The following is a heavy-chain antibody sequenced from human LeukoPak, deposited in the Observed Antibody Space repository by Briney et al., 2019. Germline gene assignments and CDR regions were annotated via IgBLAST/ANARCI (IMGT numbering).Heavy chain of an antibody. CDR2: ISGGGST. V-gene: IGHV3-23*01. Sequence: PAGGSLRLSCAASGFTFNNYAMTWVRQAPGKGLEWVSAISGGGSTYYADSVKGRFTISRDNAKNSLYLQMNSMRAEDTAVYYCASSIGGSDAFDIWGQGTMVTVSS. D-gene: IGHD3-10*01. CDR1: GFTFNNYA. J-gene: IGHJ3*02. CDR3: ASSIGGSDAFDI.